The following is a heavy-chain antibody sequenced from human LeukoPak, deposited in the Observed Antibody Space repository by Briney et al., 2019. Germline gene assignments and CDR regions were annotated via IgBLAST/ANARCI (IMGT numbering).Heavy chain of an antibody. V-gene: IGHV1-69-2*01. J-gene: IGHJ4*02. Sequence: ASVKVSYKVSGYTFTDYYMHWVQQAPGKGLEWMGLVDPEDGETIYAEKFQGRVTITADTSTDTAYMELSSLRSEDTAVYYCATVDYYDSSGLDYWGQGTLVTVSS. CDR3: ATVDYYDSSGLDY. CDR2: VDPEDGET. D-gene: IGHD3-22*01. CDR1: GYTFTDYY.